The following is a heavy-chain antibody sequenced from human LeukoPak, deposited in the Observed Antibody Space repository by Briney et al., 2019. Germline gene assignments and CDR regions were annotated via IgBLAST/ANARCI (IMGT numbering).Heavy chain of an antibody. D-gene: IGHD6-6*01. CDR2: ISAYNGNT. J-gene: IGHJ4*02. CDR3: ARAGRKQLVSYFDY. CDR1: GDTYSDYY. Sequence: ASVKVSCKTSGDTYSDYYIHWVRQAPGQGLEWMGWISAYNGNTNYAQKLQGRVTMTTDTSTSTAYMNLWSLRSDDTAVYYCARAGRKQLVSYFDYWGQGTLVTVSS. V-gene: IGHV1-18*04.